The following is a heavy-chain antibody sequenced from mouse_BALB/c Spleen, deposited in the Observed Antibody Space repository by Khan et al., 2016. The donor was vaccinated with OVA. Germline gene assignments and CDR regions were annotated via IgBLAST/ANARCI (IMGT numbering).Heavy chain of an antibody. CDR1: GFTFSTYG. Sequence: EVHLVESGGDLVKPGGSLKLSCAASGFTFSTYGMSWVRQAPDKRLEWVATVSTGGSYTYYPDSVKGRFTISRDKAKNTLYLQMSGMRSEDTAMFFCTRLAYYYGSEGFAYWGQGTLVTVSA. J-gene: IGHJ3*01. D-gene: IGHD1-1*01. CDR2: VSTGGSYT. CDR3: TRLAYYYGSEGFAY. V-gene: IGHV5-6*01.